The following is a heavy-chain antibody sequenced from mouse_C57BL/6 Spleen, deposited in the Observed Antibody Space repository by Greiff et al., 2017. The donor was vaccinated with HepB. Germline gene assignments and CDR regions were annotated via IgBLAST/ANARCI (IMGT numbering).Heavy chain of an antibody. CDR3: ARTAQGNFMDY. Sequence: VQLQQSGAELARPGASVKMSCKASGYTFTSYTTHWVKQRPGQGLEWIGYINPSSGYTKYNQKFKDKATLTADKSSSTAYMQLSSLTSEDSAVYYCARTAQGNFMDYWGQGTSVTVSS. J-gene: IGHJ4*01. D-gene: IGHD3-2*02. CDR1: GYTFTSYT. V-gene: IGHV1-4*01. CDR2: INPSSGYT.